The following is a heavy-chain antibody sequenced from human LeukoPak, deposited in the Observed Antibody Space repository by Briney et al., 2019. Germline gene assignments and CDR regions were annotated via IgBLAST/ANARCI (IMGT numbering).Heavy chain of an antibody. Sequence: SETLSLTCAVYGGSFSGYYWSWIRQPPGKGLEWIGEINHSGSTNYNPSLKSRVTISVDTSKNQFSLKLSSVTAADTAVYYCAREDRTSHCLNYWGQGTLVTVSS. CDR2: INHSGST. D-gene: IGHD2-2*01. V-gene: IGHV4-34*01. CDR1: GGSFSGYY. J-gene: IGHJ4*02. CDR3: AREDRTSHCLNY.